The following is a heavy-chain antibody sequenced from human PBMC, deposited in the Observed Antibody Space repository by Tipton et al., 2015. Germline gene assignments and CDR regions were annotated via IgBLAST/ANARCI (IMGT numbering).Heavy chain of an antibody. V-gene: IGHV3-21*01. J-gene: IGHJ4*02. CDR1: GFTFSRYS. Sequence: SLRLSCAASGFTFSRYSMNWVRQAPGKGLEWVSSIRSSSSYTYYAESVKGRFTISRDNAKSSLYLQMNSLRAEDTAVYYCAKDVGKVAGYLDSWGQGTLVTVSS. D-gene: IGHD6-19*01. CDR3: AKDVGKVAGYLDS. CDR2: IRSSSSYT.